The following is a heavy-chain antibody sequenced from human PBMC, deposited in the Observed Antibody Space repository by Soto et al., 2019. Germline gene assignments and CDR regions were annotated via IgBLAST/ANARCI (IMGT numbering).Heavy chain of an antibody. CDR2: ISYDGTDE. Sequence: QVQQVESGGGVVQPGRSLRLSCAASGFSFSSYGMHWVRQAPGKGLEWVAMISYDGTDEYYADSVKGRFTISRDNSKNAVYLHENSFRPQDMAVYYLAKHESVWYHHFDYWGQGTLVTVSS. CDR3: AKHESVWYHHFDY. V-gene: IGHV3-30*18. CDR1: GFSFSSYG. J-gene: IGHJ4*02. D-gene: IGHD6-13*01.